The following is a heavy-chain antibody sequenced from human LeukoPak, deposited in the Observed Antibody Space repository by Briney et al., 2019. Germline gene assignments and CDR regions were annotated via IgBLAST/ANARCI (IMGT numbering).Heavy chain of an antibody. Sequence: SETLSLTCTVSGGSISSYYWSWIRQPPGKGLEWIGYIYYSGSTNYNPSLKSRVTISVDTSKNQFSLKLSSVTAADTAVYYWARECYGEGLCYWGQGTLVTVSS. CDR3: ARECYGEGLCY. V-gene: IGHV4-59*01. CDR1: GGSISSYY. D-gene: IGHD4-17*01. J-gene: IGHJ4*02. CDR2: IYYSGST.